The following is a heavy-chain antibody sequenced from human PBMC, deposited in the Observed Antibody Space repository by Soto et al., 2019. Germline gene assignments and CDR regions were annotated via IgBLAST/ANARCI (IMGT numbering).Heavy chain of an antibody. D-gene: IGHD2-2*01. V-gene: IGHV1-3*01. Sequence: ASVKVSCKASGYTFTSYAMHWVRQAPGQRLEWMGWINAGNGNTKYSQKFQGRVTITRDTSASTAYMELSSLRSEDTAVYYCARVRGTRSRGNWFDPWGQGALVTVAS. CDR3: ARVRGTRSRGNWFDP. J-gene: IGHJ5*02. CDR2: INAGNGNT. CDR1: GYTFTSYA.